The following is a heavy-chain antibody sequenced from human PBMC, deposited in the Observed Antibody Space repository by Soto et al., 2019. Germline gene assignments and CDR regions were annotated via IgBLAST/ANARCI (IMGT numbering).Heavy chain of an antibody. CDR2: IHYSGST. CDR1: GGSISSSSYY. V-gene: IGHV4-39*01. Sequence: QLQLQESGPGLVKPSETLSLTCTVSGGSISSSSYYWGWIRQPPGKGLEWIGSIHYSGSTYYNPSLKSRVTISVDTSKNQFSLKLSSVTAADTAVYYCASSTSGAIDGLDPWGQGTLVTVSS. D-gene: IGHD2-2*01. J-gene: IGHJ5*02. CDR3: ASSTSGAIDGLDP.